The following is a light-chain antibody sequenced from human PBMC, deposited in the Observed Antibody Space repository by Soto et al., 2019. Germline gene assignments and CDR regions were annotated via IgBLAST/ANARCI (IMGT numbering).Light chain of an antibody. CDR1: QDITNW. CDR3: QQSKTFPLT. CDR2: TVS. Sequence: DIQMTQSPSSVSASVGDRVNITCRASQDITNWLTWYQQKPGKAPKVLISTVSTLQSGVPPRFSGSASGTDFTLPISSLQPEDFATYYCQQSKTFPLTFGGGTKVEIK. J-gene: IGKJ4*01. V-gene: IGKV1-12*01.